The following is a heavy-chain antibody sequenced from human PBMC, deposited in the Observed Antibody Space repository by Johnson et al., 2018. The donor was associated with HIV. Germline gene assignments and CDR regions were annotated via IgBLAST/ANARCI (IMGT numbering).Heavy chain of an antibody. CDR2: ISYDGSNK. Sequence: QEQLVESGGGLVQPGGSLRLSCAASGFTFSSYEMNWVRQAPGKGLEWVAVISYDGSNKYYVDSVKGRFTISRDNAKNSLYLQMNSLRAEDTAVYYCARGRWLHLGAFDIWGQGTMVTVSS. V-gene: IGHV3-30*03. D-gene: IGHD5-24*01. CDR3: ARGRWLHLGAFDI. CDR1: GFTFSSYE. J-gene: IGHJ3*02.